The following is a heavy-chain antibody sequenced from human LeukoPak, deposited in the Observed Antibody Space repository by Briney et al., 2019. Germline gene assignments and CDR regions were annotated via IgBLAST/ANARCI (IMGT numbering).Heavy chain of an antibody. CDR3: ARDYAFDI. J-gene: IGHJ3*02. CDR2: IYCIGNT. V-gene: IGHV4-59*01. CDR1: GDSISSYY. Sequence: SQTLSLTCTVSGDSISSYYSSWTRQPPGKGLEWIGYIYCIGNTNSNPSLESRVTISVDTSKNQFSLKLSSVTAADTAIYYCARDYAFDIWGQGTMVAVSS.